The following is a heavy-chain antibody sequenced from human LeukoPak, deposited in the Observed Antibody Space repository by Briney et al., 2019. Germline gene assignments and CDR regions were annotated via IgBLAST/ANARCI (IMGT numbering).Heavy chain of an antibody. CDR1: GFIFSSYS. J-gene: IGHJ4*02. CDR2: ISTSSSYI. V-gene: IGHV3-21*01. Sequence: GGSLRLSCAAPGFIFSSYSMNWVRQAPGKGLEWVSSISTSSSYIDYADSVKGRFTISRDNAKNSLYLQMNSLRAEDTAVYNCAREYGGFDYWGQGTLVTVSS. D-gene: IGHD4-23*01. CDR3: AREYGGFDY.